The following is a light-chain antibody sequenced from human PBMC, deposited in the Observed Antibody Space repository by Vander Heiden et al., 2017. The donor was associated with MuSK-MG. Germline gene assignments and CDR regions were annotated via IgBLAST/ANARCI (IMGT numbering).Light chain of an antibody. V-gene: IGLV2-14*01. Sequence: QSALTQPTSVSGSPGQSITISCTGTSSDVGGFNYVSWYQQYPGKAPKVMIYEVSNRPSGVSNRFSASKSGNTASLTISGRQAEDEADYYCSSYTSSSTYVFGTGTKVTVL. CDR1: SSDVGGFNY. J-gene: IGLJ1*01. CDR2: EVS. CDR3: SSYTSSSTYV.